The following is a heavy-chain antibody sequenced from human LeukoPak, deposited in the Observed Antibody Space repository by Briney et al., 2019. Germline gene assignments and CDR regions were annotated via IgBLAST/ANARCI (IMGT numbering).Heavy chain of an antibody. D-gene: IGHD1-26*01. CDR3: ARVGEGAAKD. Sequence: GGSLRLSCAASGFTFSSYAMSWVRQAPGKGLEWVSSISDSGGSTYHADSVRGRFTISRDNSKNTLYLQMNSLRAEDTAVYYCARVGEGAAKDWGQGTLVTVSS. V-gene: IGHV3-23*01. CDR2: ISDSGGST. J-gene: IGHJ4*02. CDR1: GFTFSSYA.